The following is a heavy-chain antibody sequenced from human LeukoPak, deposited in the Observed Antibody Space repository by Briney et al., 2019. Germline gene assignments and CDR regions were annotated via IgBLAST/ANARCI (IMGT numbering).Heavy chain of an antibody. CDR1: GFTFSSYA. CDR2: ISGSGGST. J-gene: IGHJ4*02. V-gene: IGHV3-23*01. CDR3: AKELELRRWAY. Sequence: AGGSLRLSCEASGFTFSSYAMSWVRQAPGKGLEWVSGISGSGGSTFYADSVKGRFTISRDNSKNTLYLQMNSLRAEDTAVYYCAKELELRRWAYWGQGTLVTVSS. D-gene: IGHD1-7*01.